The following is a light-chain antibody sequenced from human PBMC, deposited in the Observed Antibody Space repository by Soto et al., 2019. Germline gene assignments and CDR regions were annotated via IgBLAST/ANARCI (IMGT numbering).Light chain of an antibody. J-gene: IGKJ5*01. CDR2: GAS. CDR3: QQYDDSPIT. CDR1: QSVSSSN. V-gene: IGKV3-20*01. Sequence: EIVLTRSPGTLSLSPGERATLSCRASQSVSSSNFAWSQQKPGQAPRLLIYGASSRATGIPDRFSGSGSGTDFTLTISRLEPEDFAVYYCQQYDDSPITFGQETRLEIK.